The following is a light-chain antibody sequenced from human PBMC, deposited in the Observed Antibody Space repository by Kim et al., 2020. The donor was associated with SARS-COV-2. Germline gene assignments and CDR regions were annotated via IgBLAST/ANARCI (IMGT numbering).Light chain of an antibody. J-gene: IGLJ3*02. V-gene: IGLV4-69*01. CDR1: SGHSSYA. Sequence: QLVLTQSPSASASLGASVKLTCTLSSGHSSYAIAWHQQHPEKGPRYLMKVNSDGSHRKGDGIPDRFSGSSSGAERYLTISSLQSEDEADYCCQTWDTGSWVFGGGTQLTVL. CDR2: VNSDGSH. CDR3: QTWDTGSWV.